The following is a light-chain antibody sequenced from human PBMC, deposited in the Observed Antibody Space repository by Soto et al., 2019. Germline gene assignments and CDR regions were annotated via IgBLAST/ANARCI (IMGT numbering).Light chain of an antibody. Sequence: QSALTQPASVSGSPGQSITISCTGTSSDVGGYNYVSWYQQHPGKGPKLMIYEVSNRPSGVSNRFSVSKSGNTATLTISGLQAEDDADYHCSSSTSSTTKVFGTGTKVTV. CDR3: SSSTSSTTKV. V-gene: IGLV2-14*03. CDR2: EVS. CDR1: SSDVGGYNY. J-gene: IGLJ1*01.